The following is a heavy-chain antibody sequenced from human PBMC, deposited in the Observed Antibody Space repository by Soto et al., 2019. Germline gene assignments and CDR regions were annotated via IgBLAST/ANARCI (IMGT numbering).Heavy chain of an antibody. J-gene: IGHJ6*02. V-gene: IGHV4-31*11. CDR1: GGSFSRGGYY. Sequence: SETLSLTCAVFGGSFSRGGYYWSWIRQNPGKGLEWIGYTYNSVSTYYNPSLKSRVTISVDTSKNQFSLKLTSVTAADTAVYYCARHPGYCTGTSCYGYYTMDVWGQGTTVTVSS. CDR2: TYNSVST. D-gene: IGHD2-2*01. CDR3: ARHPGYCTGTSCYGYYTMDV.